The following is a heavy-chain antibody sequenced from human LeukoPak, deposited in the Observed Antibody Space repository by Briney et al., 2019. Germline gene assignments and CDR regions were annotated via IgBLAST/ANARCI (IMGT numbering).Heavy chain of an antibody. Sequence: ASVKVSRKASGYTFTNYDINWVRQAAGQGLEWMGWMNPNSGNTGYAQKFQGRVTMTRNTSISTAYMELSSLKSEDTAVYYCARERPNSSSWYARWFDPWGQGTLVTVSS. CDR1: GYTFTNYD. J-gene: IGHJ5*02. CDR2: MNPNSGNT. V-gene: IGHV1-8*01. D-gene: IGHD6-13*01. CDR3: ARERPNSSSWYARWFDP.